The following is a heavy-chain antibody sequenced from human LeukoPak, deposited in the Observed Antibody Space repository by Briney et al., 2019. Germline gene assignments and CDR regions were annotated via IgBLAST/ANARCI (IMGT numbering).Heavy chain of an antibody. D-gene: IGHD6-13*01. V-gene: IGHV3-7*01. CDR1: GFPFSSYS. CDR2: IKPDGTTK. Sequence: PGGSLRLSCAASGFPFSSYSMTWVRQAPGKGLEWVANIKPDGTTKFYVDSVKGRFTISRDNALNSLYLQMNSLRAEDTAVYYCARVQLSGYSSSEWDYWGQGTLVTVSS. J-gene: IGHJ4*02. CDR3: ARVQLSGYSSSEWDY.